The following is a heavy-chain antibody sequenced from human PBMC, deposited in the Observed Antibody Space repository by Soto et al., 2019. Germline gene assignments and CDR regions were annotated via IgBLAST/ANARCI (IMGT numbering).Heavy chain of an antibody. CDR3: AKDAVESDYYYYSGMDV. CDR2: ISGSGGST. CDR1: GFTFSSYA. Sequence: GGSLRLSCAASGFTFSSYAVSWVRQAPGKGLEWVSVISGSGGSTYYADSVKGRFTISRDNSKNTLYLQMNSLRADDTAVYYCAKDAVESDYYYYSGMDVWGQGTTVTVSS. D-gene: IGHD3-3*01. J-gene: IGHJ6*02. V-gene: IGHV3-23*01.